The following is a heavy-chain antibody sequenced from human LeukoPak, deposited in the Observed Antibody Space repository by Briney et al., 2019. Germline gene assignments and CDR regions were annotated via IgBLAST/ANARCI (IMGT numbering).Heavy chain of an antibody. CDR1: GFTVSSNY. V-gene: IGHV3-66*01. J-gene: IGHJ6*02. Sequence: PGGSLRLSCAASGFTVSSNYMSWVRQAPGKGLEWVSVIYSGGSTYYADSVKGRFTISRDNSKNTLYLQMNSLRAEDTAVYYCARAYNVTTVTYRYYYYGMDVWGQGTTVTVSS. D-gene: IGHD4-17*01. CDR3: ARAYNVTTVTYRYYYYGMDV. CDR2: IYSGGST.